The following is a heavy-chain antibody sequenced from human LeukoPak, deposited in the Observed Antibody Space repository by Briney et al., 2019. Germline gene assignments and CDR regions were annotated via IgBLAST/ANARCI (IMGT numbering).Heavy chain of an antibody. CDR1: GGSFSGYY. D-gene: IGHD4-17*01. CDR2: INHSGST. CDR3: ARHRGEYGDYGGWFDP. Sequence: SETLSLTCAVYGGSFSGYYWSWIRQPPGKGLEWIGEINHSGSTNYNPSLKSRVTISVDTSKNQFSLKLSSVTAADTAVYYCARHRGEYGDYGGWFDPWGQGTLVTVSS. V-gene: IGHV4-34*01. J-gene: IGHJ5*02.